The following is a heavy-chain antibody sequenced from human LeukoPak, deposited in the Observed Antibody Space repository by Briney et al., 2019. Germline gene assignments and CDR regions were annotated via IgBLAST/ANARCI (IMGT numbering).Heavy chain of an antibody. J-gene: IGHJ4*02. D-gene: IGHD2-21*01. CDR3: TRDPRLSLY. Sequence: GGSLRLSCAASGFTFSDHYMSWIRQAPGKGLEWLSYIGGSGSNIQYADSVKGRFTISRDNHKNVLYLQMNSLRDEDTAVYYCTRDPRLSLYWGQGTLVTVSS. CDR1: GFTFSDHY. CDR2: IGGSGSNI. V-gene: IGHV3-11*01.